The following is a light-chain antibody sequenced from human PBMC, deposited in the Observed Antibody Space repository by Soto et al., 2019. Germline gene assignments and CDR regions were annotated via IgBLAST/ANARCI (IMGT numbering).Light chain of an antibody. CDR1: SSDVGGYDY. CDR2: EVA. Sequence: QSVLTQPASVSGSPGQSITISCTGSSSDVGGYDYVSWYQHQPGKAPKLMIYEVASRPSGVSNRFSGSKSGNTASLTISGLQPEDEADYYCSSYTTSGTPYVFGTGTKLTVL. CDR3: SSYTTSGTPYV. J-gene: IGLJ1*01. V-gene: IGLV2-14*01.